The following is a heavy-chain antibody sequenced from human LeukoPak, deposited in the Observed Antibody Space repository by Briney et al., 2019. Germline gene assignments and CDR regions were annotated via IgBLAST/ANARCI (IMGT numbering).Heavy chain of an antibody. D-gene: IGHD4-11*01. CDR3: ARGAHDYTSIDDY. CDR1: GYTFTSYG. CDR2: INPYSGDT. Sequence: GASVKVSCKASGYTFTSYGISWVRQAPGQGLEWMGWINPYSGDTNYAQKFQGRVTMTRDTSISSAYMELSRLRSDDTAVYYCARGAHDYTSIDDYWGQGTLVTVSS. V-gene: IGHV1-2*02. J-gene: IGHJ4*02.